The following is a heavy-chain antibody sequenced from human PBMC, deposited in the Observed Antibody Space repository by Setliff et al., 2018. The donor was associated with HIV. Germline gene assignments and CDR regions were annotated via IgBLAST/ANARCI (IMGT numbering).Heavy chain of an antibody. CDR1: GGSFSSYG. CDR2: IMPIFGTA. Sequence: ASVKVSCKASGGSFSSYGLSWARQAPGQGLEWMGGIMPIFGTANYAQKFQGRVTIIADASTNTVNMELSSLRSEDTAVYYCARDSKIAVAGGDYYYMDVWGKGTTVTVSS. V-gene: IGHV1-69*13. J-gene: IGHJ6*03. CDR3: ARDSKIAVAGGDYYYMDV. D-gene: IGHD6-19*01.